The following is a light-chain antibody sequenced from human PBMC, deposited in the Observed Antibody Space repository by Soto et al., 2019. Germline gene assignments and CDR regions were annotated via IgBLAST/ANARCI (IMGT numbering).Light chain of an antibody. V-gene: IGLV2-11*01. CDR3: CSYAGTFTWV. CDR1: NIGSKS. CDR2: DVT. Sequence: LTQPPSVSVAPGQTARITCGGNNIGSKSVHWYQQYPGKAPKIIIHDVTKWPSGVPDRFSGSKSGNTASLTISGLLPEDEADYYCCSYAGTFTWVFGTGTKLTVL. J-gene: IGLJ1*01.